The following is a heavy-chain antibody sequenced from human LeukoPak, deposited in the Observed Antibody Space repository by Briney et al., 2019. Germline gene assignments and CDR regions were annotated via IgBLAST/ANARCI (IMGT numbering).Heavy chain of an antibody. V-gene: IGHV4-59*01. Sequence: SETLSLTCTVSGGSISRYYWSWIRQPPGKGLEWIGYKDYSGSTNYNRSLKSRVTISVDTSKNQFSLKLSSVTAADTAVYYCARDTLIRFLGRRNYFCYMDVWGKGTTVTVSS. D-gene: IGHD3-3*01. CDR3: ARDTLIRFLGRRNYFCYMDV. J-gene: IGHJ6*03. CDR1: GGSISRYY. CDR2: KDYSGST.